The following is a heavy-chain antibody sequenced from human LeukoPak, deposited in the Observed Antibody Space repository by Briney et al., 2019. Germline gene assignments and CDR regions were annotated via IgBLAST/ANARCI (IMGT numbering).Heavy chain of an antibody. Sequence: GGSLRLSCAASGFTFSSYGMHWVRQAPGKGLEWVAVISYDGSNKYYADSVKGRFTISRDNSKNTLYLQMNSLRAEDTAVYYCAKDRGAADHFYYYYGMDVWGQGTSVTVSS. CDR1: GFTFSSYG. CDR3: AKDRGAADHFYYYYGMDV. CDR2: ISYDGSNK. D-gene: IGHD3-10*01. V-gene: IGHV3-30*18. J-gene: IGHJ6*02.